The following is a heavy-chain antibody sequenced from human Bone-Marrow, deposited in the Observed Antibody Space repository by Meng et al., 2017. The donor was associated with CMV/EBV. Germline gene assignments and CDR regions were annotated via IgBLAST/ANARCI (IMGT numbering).Heavy chain of an antibody. D-gene: IGHD3-3*01. Sequence: ASVKVSCKASNYTFTNFGISWVRQAPGQGLEWMGWISPYDGDRNYAPRLQGRVTMTTDTSTSTAYMELRSLRSDDTAVYYCARGPNYDFEVDYWGQGTLVTVSS. CDR2: ISPYDGDR. J-gene: IGHJ4*02. V-gene: IGHV1-18*01. CDR1: NYTFTNFG. CDR3: ARGPNYDFEVDY.